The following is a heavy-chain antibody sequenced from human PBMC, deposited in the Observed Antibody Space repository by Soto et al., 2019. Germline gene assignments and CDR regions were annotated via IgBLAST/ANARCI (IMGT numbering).Heavy chain of an antibody. Sequence: SETLSLTCTVSGGSISSGDYYWSWIRQPPGKGLEWIGYIYYSGSTYYNPSLKSRVTISVDTSKNQFSLKLSSVTAADTAVYYCARGDMVRGVMSYYYYGMDVWGQGTTVTV. J-gene: IGHJ6*02. D-gene: IGHD3-10*01. CDR3: ARGDMVRGVMSYYYYGMDV. V-gene: IGHV4-30-4*01. CDR2: IYYSGST. CDR1: GGSISSGDYY.